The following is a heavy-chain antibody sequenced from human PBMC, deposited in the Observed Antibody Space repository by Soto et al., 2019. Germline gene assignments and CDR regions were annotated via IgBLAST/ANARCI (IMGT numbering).Heavy chain of an antibody. V-gene: IGHV1-69*13. CDR3: AREEYYYDSSGYNHGPCDY. J-gene: IGHJ4*02. CDR1: GGTFSSYA. Sequence: SVKVSCKASGGTFSSYAISWARQAPGQGLEWMGGIIPIFGTANYAQKFQGRVTITADESTSTAYMELSSLRSEDTAVYYCAREEYYYDSSGYNHGPCDYWGQGTLVTVSS. D-gene: IGHD3-22*01. CDR2: IIPIFGTA.